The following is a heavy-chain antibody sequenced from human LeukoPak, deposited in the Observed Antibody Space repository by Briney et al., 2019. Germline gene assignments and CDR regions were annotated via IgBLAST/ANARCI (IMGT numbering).Heavy chain of an antibody. Sequence: SVKVSCKASGGTFSSYAISWVRQAPGQGLEWMGRIIPIFGKANYAQKFEGRVTITTDEPTSTAYMALSSLRSEDTAVYYCARDPQTHNTVFGPWGQGTLVTVSS. J-gene: IGHJ5*02. V-gene: IGHV1-69*05. CDR2: IIPIFGKA. D-gene: IGHD4-17*01. CDR3: ARDPQTHNTVFGP. CDR1: GGTFSSYA.